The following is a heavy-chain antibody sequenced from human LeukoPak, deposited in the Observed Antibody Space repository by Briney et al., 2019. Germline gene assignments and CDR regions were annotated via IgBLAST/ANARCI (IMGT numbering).Heavy chain of an antibody. J-gene: IGHJ4*02. CDR3: ARDNKDSSGYYSSDY. CDR2: ISSSGSTI. Sequence: GGSLRLSCAASGFTFSSYEMNWVRQAPGKGLEWVSYISSSGSTIYYADSVKGRFTISRDNAKNSLYLQMNSLRAEDTAVYYCARDNKDSSGYYSSDYWGQGTLVTVSS. D-gene: IGHD3-22*01. V-gene: IGHV3-48*03. CDR1: GFTFSSYE.